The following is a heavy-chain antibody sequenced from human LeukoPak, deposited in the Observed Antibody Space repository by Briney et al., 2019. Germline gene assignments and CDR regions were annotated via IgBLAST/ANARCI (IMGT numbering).Heavy chain of an antibody. CDR1: GGTFSSYA. J-gene: IGHJ4*02. D-gene: IGHD3-22*01. CDR2: IIPILGIA. Sequence: SVKVSCKASGGTFSSYAISWVRQAPGQGLVWMGRIIPILGIANYAQKFQGRVTITADKSTSTAYMELSSLRSEDTAVYYCARDPAYYYDSSGYYAAYEAFDYWGQGTLVTVSS. CDR3: ARDPAYYYDSSGYYAAYEAFDY. V-gene: IGHV1-69*04.